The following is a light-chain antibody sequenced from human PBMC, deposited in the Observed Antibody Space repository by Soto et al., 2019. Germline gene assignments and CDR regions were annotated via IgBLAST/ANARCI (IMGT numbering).Light chain of an antibody. CDR3: QQFDSVPCT. Sequence: IEMTRSPSALSASAGDRVTITCQASQDIKNYVIWYQQKPARDPKLLIYDAASLGTGVSSRFSGSGSGTHFTLSISSLQPEDVATYYCQQFDSVPCTFGEGTKLEIK. V-gene: IGKV1-33*01. CDR1: QDIKNY. J-gene: IGKJ2*02. CDR2: DAA.